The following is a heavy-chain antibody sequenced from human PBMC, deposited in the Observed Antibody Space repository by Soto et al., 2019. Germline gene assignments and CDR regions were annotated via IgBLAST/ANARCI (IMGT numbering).Heavy chain of an antibody. V-gene: IGHV1-69*06. CDR1: GGTFSSYA. CDR2: IIPIFGTA. Sequence: QVQLVQSGAEVKKPGSSVKVSCKASGGTFSSYAISWVRQAPGQGLEWMGGIIPIFGTANYAQKFQGRVTITADKSTSTAYMELSSLRSEDTAVYYCARAGGSASGWYDPRGSPDGWFDPWGQGTLVTVSS. J-gene: IGHJ5*02. D-gene: IGHD6-19*01. CDR3: ARAGGSASGWYDPRGSPDGWFDP.